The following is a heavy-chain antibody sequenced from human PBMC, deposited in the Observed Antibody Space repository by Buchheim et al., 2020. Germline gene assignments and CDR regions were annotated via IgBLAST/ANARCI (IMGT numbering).Heavy chain of an antibody. CDR2: IYSDGRTT. CDR1: GFTFSSYW. V-gene: IGHV3-74*01. Sequence: EVQLVESGGGLVQPGGSLRLSCAASGFTFSSYWMHWVRQAPGKGLVCVARIYSDGRTTTYADSVKGRFTISRDNAMNTLYLQMNSLRAEDTAVYYCVTSGSYYYYAMDVWGQGTT. J-gene: IGHJ6*02. D-gene: IGHD3-3*01. CDR3: VTSGSYYYYAMDV.